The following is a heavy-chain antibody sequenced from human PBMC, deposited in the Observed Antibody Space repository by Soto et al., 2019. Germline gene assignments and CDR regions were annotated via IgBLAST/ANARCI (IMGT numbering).Heavy chain of an antibody. D-gene: IGHD6-19*01. CDR1: GGTFSSYS. CDR3: ARGDPQWLVPDY. Sequence: SVKVSCKASGGTFSSYSISWVRQAPGQGLEWMGGIIPIFGTANYAQKFQGRVTITADESTSTAYMELSSLRSEDTAVYYCARGDPQWLVPDYWGQGTLVTVSS. CDR2: IIPIFGTA. V-gene: IGHV1-69*13. J-gene: IGHJ4*02.